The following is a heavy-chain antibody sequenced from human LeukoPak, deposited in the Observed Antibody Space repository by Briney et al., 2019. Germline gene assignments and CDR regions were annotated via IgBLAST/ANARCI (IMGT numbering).Heavy chain of an antibody. J-gene: IGHJ4*02. CDR3: ARDMYYYGSGNYRFDD. CDR2: INPNSGDT. Sequence: ASVKVSCKTSGYTFIGYYMHWVRQAPGQGLAGVGWINPNSGDTKYAQKFQGRVTMTRDTSISTAYMELSSLTSDDTAVYYFARDMYYYGSGNYRFDDWGQGTLVTVSS. CDR1: GYTFIGYY. D-gene: IGHD3-10*01. V-gene: IGHV1-2*02.